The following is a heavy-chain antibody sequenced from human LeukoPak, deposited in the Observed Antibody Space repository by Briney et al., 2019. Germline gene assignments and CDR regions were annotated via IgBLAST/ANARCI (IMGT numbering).Heavy chain of an antibody. CDR2: ISYDGSNK. CDR1: GFTFSSYA. V-gene: IGHV3-30-3*01. D-gene: IGHD2-2*01. J-gene: IGHJ4*02. CDR3: ARAPYPYCSSTSCYGLTLFY. Sequence: PGRSLRLSCAASGFTFSSYAMRWVRQAPGKGLEWVAVISYDGSNKYYADSVKGRFTISRDNSKNTLYLQMNSLRAEDTAVYYCARAPYPYCSSTSCYGLTLFYWGQGTLVTVSS.